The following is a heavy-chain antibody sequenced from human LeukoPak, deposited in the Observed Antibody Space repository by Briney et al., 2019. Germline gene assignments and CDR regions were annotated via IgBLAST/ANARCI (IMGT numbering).Heavy chain of an antibody. CDR3: ARYTYCGGDCYSLDY. CDR1: GYSFTSYW. Sequence: GESLKISCQGSGYSFTSYWIGWVRQMPGKGLEWMGIIYPGDPDTRYSPSFQGQVTISADKSISTAYLQWSSLKASDTAMYYCARYTYCGGDCYSLDYWGQGTLVTVSS. V-gene: IGHV5-51*01. D-gene: IGHD2-21*02. J-gene: IGHJ4*02. CDR2: IYPGDPDT.